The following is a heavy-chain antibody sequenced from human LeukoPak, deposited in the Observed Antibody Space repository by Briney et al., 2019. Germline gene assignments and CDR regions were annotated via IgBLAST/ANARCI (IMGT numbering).Heavy chain of an antibody. D-gene: IGHD5-24*01. CDR2: IIPIFGTA. CDR1: GGAFSSYA. Sequence: SVKVSCKSSGGAFSSYAISWVRQAPGQGLEWMGGIIPIFGTANYAQKFQGRVTITTDESTSTAYMELSSLRSEDTAVYYCASWRRDGLYFDYWGQGTLVTVSS. V-gene: IGHV1-69*05. J-gene: IGHJ4*02. CDR3: ASWRRDGLYFDY.